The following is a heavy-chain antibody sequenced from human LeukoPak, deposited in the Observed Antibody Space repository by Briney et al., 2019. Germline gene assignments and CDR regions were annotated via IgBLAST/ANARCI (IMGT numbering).Heavy chain of an antibody. V-gene: IGHV3-23*01. Sequence: GGSLRLSCAASGFTFSSYAMSWVRQAPGKGLEWVSTISGSGGSTYYADSVKGRFTISRDNSKNTLHLQMNSLRAEDTAVYYCASARGATLVSGLDYWGQGTLVTVSS. CDR3: ASARGATLVSGLDY. D-gene: IGHD1-26*01. CDR2: ISGSGGST. CDR1: GFTFSSYA. J-gene: IGHJ4*02.